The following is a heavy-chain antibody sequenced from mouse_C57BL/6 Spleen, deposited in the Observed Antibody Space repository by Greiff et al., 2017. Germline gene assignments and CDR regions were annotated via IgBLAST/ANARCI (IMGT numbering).Heavy chain of an antibody. CDR1: GFTFSSYG. V-gene: IGHV5-6*01. Sequence: EVKLVESGGDLVKPGGSLKLSCAASGFTFSSYGMSWVRQTPDKRLEWVATISSGGSYTYYPHSVKGRFTISRDNAKNTLDLQMIRLKSEDTAMYYCARLEGSTEYIDVWGTGTTVTVSS. J-gene: IGHJ1*03. CDR3: ARLEGSTEYIDV. CDR2: ISSGGSYT.